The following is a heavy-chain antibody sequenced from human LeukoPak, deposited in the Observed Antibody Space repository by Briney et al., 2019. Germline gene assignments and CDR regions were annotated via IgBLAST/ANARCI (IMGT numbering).Heavy chain of an antibody. Sequence: GGSLRLSCAVVGFVFEDYGMEWLRQAPGKGLEWVSGINWNGDSIGYADSVKGRFTILRDNAKKSLFLDMSSLRAEDTALYYCARINYGEYEAFDYWGLGTLVTVSS. V-gene: IGHV3-20*04. CDR2: INWNGDSI. J-gene: IGHJ4*02. CDR1: GFVFEDYG. D-gene: IGHD4-17*01. CDR3: ARINYGEYEAFDY.